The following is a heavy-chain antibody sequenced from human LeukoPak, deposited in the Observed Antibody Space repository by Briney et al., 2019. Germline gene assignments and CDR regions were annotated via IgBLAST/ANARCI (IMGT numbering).Heavy chain of an antibody. D-gene: IGHD3-10*01. V-gene: IGHV4-39*01. Sequence: PSETLSLTCTVSGGSVSSTTYYWSWIRQPPGKGLEWIASINYSGSTYYNPSLKSRVTISVDTSENQFSLKLSSVTAADTAVYYCARYVVYGSGKYYFDYWGQGPLDTVSS. J-gene: IGHJ4*02. CDR3: ARYVVYGSGKYYFDY. CDR2: INYSGST. CDR1: GGSVSSTTYY.